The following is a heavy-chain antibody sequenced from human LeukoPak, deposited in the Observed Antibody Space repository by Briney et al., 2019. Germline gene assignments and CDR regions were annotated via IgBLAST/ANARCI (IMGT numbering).Heavy chain of an antibody. D-gene: IGHD3-22*01. CDR3: ARANDYTGYYSYFDS. J-gene: IGHJ4*02. V-gene: IGHV1-46*01. CDR2: INPNGGST. CDR1: GYTFTSYG. Sequence: GASVKVSCKASGYTFTSYGISWVRQAPGQGLEWMGIINPNGGSTSYSQKFQGRVTMTRDMSTSTVYMELSSLRSEDTAVYYCARANDYTGYYSYFDSWGQGTLVTVSS.